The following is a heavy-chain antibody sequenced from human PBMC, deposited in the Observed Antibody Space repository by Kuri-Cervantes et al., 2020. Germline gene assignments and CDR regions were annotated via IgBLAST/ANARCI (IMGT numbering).Heavy chain of an antibody. D-gene: IGHD6-13*01. CDR2: IYPRDSDT. CDR1: GYSFPTHW. Sequence: GESLKISCKGSGYSFPTHWIGWVRQMPGKGLEWMGIIYPRDSDTRYSPSFQGQVTISVDKSTSTAYLQWSSLKASDTAMFYCARQLPDGSSYLGGAFDIWGQGTMVTVSS. V-gene: IGHV5-51*01. J-gene: IGHJ3*02. CDR3: ARQLPDGSSYLGGAFDI.